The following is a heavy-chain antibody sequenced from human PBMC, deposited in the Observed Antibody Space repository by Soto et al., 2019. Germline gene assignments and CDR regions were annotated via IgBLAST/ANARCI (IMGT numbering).Heavy chain of an antibody. V-gene: IGHV1-69*04. CDR1: GGTFSSYT. Sequence: ASVKVSCKASGGTFSSYTISWVRQAPGQGLEWMGRIIPILGIANYAQKFQGRVTITADKSTSTAYMELSSLRSEDTAVYYCARDLWAAAPQGDGMDVWGQGTTVTVSS. CDR3: ARDLWAAAPQGDGMDV. CDR2: IIPILGIA. D-gene: IGHD6-13*01. J-gene: IGHJ6*02.